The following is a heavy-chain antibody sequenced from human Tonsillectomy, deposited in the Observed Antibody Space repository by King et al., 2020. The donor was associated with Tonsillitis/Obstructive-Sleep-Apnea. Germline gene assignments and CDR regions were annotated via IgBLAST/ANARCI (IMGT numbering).Heavy chain of an antibody. Sequence: VQLVQSGAEVKKPGASVKVSCKASGYTFTSYDISWVRQAPGQGLEWMGWISAYNGNTNYAQKLQGRVTMTTDTSTSTAYMELRSLRSDDTAVYYCARYRRIRVPPNWFDPWGQGTLVTVSS. V-gene: IGHV1-18*01. CDR3: ARYRRIRVPPNWFDP. J-gene: IGHJ5*02. D-gene: IGHD1-14*01. CDR1: GYTFTSYD. CDR2: ISAYNGNT.